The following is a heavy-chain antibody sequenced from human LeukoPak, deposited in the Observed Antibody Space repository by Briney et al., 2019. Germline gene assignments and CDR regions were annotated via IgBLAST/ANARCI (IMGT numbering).Heavy chain of an antibody. J-gene: IGHJ6*03. CDR1: GYTLIELS. Sequence: ASVRVSCKVSGYTLIELSMHWVRQVPGKGLEWVGGFDPESGETIYAQKFQGRVTMTEDTSTDTAYMDLSSLRSEDTAAYYCAGAGINYFYMDVWGKGTTVTVSS. D-gene: IGHD6-19*01. CDR3: AGAGINYFYMDV. CDR2: FDPESGET. V-gene: IGHV1-24*01.